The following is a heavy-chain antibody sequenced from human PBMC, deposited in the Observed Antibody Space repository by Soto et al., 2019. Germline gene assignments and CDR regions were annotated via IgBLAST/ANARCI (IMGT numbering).Heavy chain of an antibody. CDR2: IHYSGNT. CDR1: GGSISSDY. D-gene: IGHD1-7*01. V-gene: IGHV4-59*01. CDR3: ARAPASPITGTPYYFDY. Sequence: PSETLSLTCNVSGGSISSDYWTWIRQPPGKGLEWIGNIHYSGNTKYNPSLKSRVTISVDTSRDHSSLKLSSVTAADTAVYSCARAPASPITGTPYYFDYCGQGILVTVSS. J-gene: IGHJ4*02.